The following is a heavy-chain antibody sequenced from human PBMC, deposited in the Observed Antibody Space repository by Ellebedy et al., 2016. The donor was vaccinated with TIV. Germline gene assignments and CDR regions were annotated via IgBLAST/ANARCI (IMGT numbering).Heavy chain of an antibody. D-gene: IGHD4-11*01. Sequence: MPSETLSLTCSVSGDTISRYYWSWIRLSPEKGLGWIRYVYYTGSTKYSPSFESRVTISLDTSKNQFSLKLTSLTAADTAVYFCARTRNHHYYSNSYDWYFDLWGRGTLVTVSS. CDR1: GDTISRYY. J-gene: IGHJ2*01. V-gene: IGHV4-59*03. CDR2: VYYTGST. CDR3: ARTRNHHYYSNSYDWYFDL.